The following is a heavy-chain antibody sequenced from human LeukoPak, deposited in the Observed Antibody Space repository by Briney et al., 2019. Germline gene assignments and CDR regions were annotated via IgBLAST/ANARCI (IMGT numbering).Heavy chain of an antibody. CDR3: GMSRRDYYYYYMDV. CDR2: INTDGSST. J-gene: IGHJ6*03. V-gene: IGHV3-74*01. Sequence: PGGSLRLSCAASGFTFSSYWMHWVRQAPGKGLVWVSRINTDGSSTSYADSVKGRFTISRDNAKNTLYLQMNSLRAEDTAVYYCGMSRRDYYYYYMDVWGKGTTVTVSS. CDR1: GFTFSSYW. D-gene: IGHD2-8*01.